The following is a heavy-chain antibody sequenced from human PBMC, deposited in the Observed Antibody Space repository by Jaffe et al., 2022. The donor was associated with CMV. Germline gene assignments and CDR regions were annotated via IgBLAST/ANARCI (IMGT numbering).Heavy chain of an antibody. CDR3: STHTYYGSGNFDPDLDI. D-gene: IGHD3-10*01. CDR2: IDPADSSP. Sequence: VQVVQSGAEVKKPGESLRISCKVSGYIPITYWINWVRQMPGKGLEWLGRIDPADSSPNYSPSFQGHVTISADKSVTTAYLQWSSLKASDSAMYYCSTHTYYGSGNFDPDLDIWGQGTMVTVSP. CDR1: GYIPITYW. J-gene: IGHJ3*02. V-gene: IGHV5-10-1*03.